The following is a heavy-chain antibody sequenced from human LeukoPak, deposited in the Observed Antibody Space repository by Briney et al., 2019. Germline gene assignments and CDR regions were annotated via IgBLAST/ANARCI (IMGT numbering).Heavy chain of an antibody. CDR3: ARVVVGATKFDY. CDR1: GYSISSGYY. V-gene: IGHV4-38-2*01. Sequence: SETLSLTCAVSGYSISSGYYWGWVRQPPGKGLEWIGSFYHSGRTYYNPPLKSRVTISVDTSKHQFSLKLSSVTAADTAVYYCARVVVGATKFDYWGQGTLVTVSS. J-gene: IGHJ4*02. CDR2: FYHSGRT. D-gene: IGHD1-26*01.